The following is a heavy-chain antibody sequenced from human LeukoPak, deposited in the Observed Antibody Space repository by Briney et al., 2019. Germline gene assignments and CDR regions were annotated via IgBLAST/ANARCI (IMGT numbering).Heavy chain of an antibody. Sequence: GGSLRLSCAASGFTVSNNYMSWVRQAPGKGLEWVSITYSDSSTNYADSVKGRFTISRDTSQNTLSLQMNSLRAEDTAVYYCVRKNRDFNAAFDIWSQGTVVTVSS. CDR2: TYSDSST. D-gene: IGHD2-21*02. CDR3: VRKNRDFNAAFDI. CDR1: GFTVSNNY. V-gene: IGHV3-53*01. J-gene: IGHJ3*02.